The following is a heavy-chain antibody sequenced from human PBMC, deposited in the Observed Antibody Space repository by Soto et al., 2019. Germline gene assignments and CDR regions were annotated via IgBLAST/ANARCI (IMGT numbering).Heavy chain of an antibody. CDR2: ISSNGDDT. CDR3: ANDY. V-gene: IGHV3-23*01. Sequence: PGVSLIRSCVASCLNFRNYAMNWVRQAPGKGLEWVSTISSNGDDTYYADSVKGRFSISRDDSRSTLYLQMNNLGVGDTAVYYCANDYWGQGTLVTVSS. CDR1: CLNFRNYA. J-gene: IGHJ4*02.